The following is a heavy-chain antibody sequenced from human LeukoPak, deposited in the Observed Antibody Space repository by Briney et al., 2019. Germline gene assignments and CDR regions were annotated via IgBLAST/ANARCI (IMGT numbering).Heavy chain of an antibody. D-gene: IGHD6-13*01. Sequence: ASVTVSFKASGYTFTTYGISWVRQAPGQGLEWMGWISTYNANTKYAQKFQGRVAMTTDTSTSTAYMELRSLRFDDTAFYYCARVISSSWYHHDHWGEGTLVTVSS. CDR1: GYTFTTYG. CDR2: ISTYNANT. J-gene: IGHJ4*02. CDR3: ARVISSSWYHHDH. V-gene: IGHV1-18*01.